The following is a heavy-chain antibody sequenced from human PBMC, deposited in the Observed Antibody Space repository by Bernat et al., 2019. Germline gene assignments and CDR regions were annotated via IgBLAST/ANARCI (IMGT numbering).Heavy chain of an antibody. CDR2: INPSGGST. Sequence: QVQLVQSGAEVKKPGASVKVSCKASGYIFTSYYIHWVRQAPGQGLEWMGIINPSGGSTRYAQKFQGRVTMTRDTSTSTVYMNLSSLRSEDTAVYYCAKELFPYLRTERGFFDYWGQGTLVTVSS. CDR3: AKELFPYLRTERGFFDY. V-gene: IGHV1-46*01. J-gene: IGHJ4*02. D-gene: IGHD2-21*01. CDR1: GYIFTSYY.